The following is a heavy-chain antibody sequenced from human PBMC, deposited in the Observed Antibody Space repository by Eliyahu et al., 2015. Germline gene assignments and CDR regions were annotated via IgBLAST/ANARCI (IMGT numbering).Heavy chain of an antibody. D-gene: IGHD6-19*01. CDR1: GXXXXSHT. V-gene: IGHV1-69*01. CDR2: IIPIFGTA. CDR3: ALEGGSSGPRWFDP. Sequence: QVQLVQSGAEVXKPGSSVXVSCXASGXXXXSHTIXWVRQAPGQGLEWXGGIIPIFGTAKYAQKFQGRVTITADESTKTVYMEVSSLRSEDTAVYYCALEGGSSGPRWFDPWGQGTLVTVS. J-gene: IGHJ5*02.